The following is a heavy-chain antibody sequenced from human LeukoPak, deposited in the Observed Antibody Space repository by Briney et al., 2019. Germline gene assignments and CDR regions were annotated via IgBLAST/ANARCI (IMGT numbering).Heavy chain of an antibody. CDR1: GYTFTDYH. D-gene: IGHD5-24*01. CDR3: ATRMAHLDY. CDR2: IKPNSGDT. Sequence: ASVKVSCKAFGYTFTDYHMHWVRQAPGQGLEWMGWIKPNSGDTNYAQKFQGRVTMTRDTTISTAYMELSRLRSDDTAVFYCATRMAHLDYWGQGTLVTVSS. V-gene: IGHV1-2*02. J-gene: IGHJ4*02.